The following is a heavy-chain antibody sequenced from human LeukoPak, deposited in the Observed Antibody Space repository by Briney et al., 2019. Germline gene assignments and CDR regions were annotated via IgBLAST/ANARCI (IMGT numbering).Heavy chain of an antibody. CDR1: GFTFSSYA. J-gene: IGHJ5*02. V-gene: IGHV3-23*01. CDR2: ISGSGGST. D-gene: IGHD3-22*01. CDR3: AKDRYYYDSSGNNWFDP. Sequence: GGSLRLSCAASGFTFSSYAMSWVRQAPGKGLEWVLSISGSGGSTYYADSVKGRFTISRDNSKNTLYLQMNSLRAEDTAVYYCAKDRYYYDSSGNNWFDPWGQGTLVTVSS.